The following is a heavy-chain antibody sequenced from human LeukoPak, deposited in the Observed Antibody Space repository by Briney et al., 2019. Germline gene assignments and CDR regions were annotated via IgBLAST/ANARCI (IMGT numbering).Heavy chain of an antibody. V-gene: IGHV4-59*08. CDR3: ARRYYYGSGSYFSH. D-gene: IGHD3-10*01. J-gene: IGHJ4*02. CDR2: IYYSGST. Sequence: SETLSLTCTVSGGSISSYYWSWIRQPPGKGLEWIGYIYYSGSTNYNPSLKSRVTISVDTSKNQFSLKLSSVTAADTAVYYCARRYYYGSGSYFSHWGQGTLVTVSS. CDR1: GGSISSYY.